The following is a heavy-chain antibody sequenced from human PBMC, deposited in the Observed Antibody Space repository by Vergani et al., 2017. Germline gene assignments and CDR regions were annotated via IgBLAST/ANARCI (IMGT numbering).Heavy chain of an antibody. CDR1: GESIRSGSHY. CDR2: IHTGGST. Sequence: QVKLQESGPGLLKPSQTLPLTCTVSGESIRSGSHYWSWIRQPAGKGPEWIGHIHTGGSTDLNPSFKSRVSISVDTSKSQFSLKLNSVTAADTAIYYCARDSAVGGTFDSWGQGTLVSVSS. D-gene: IGHD1-26*01. CDR3: ARDSAVGGTFDS. J-gene: IGHJ4*02. V-gene: IGHV4-61*02.